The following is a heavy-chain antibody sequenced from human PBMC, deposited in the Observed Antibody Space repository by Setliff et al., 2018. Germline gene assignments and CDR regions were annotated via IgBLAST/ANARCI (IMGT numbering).Heavy chain of an antibody. CDR2: VTVYNGNT. Sequence: ASVKVSCKASGYTFSNYGVTWVRQAPGQELEWMGWVTVYNGNTKYAQNLQGRLTLTTDISTSTAYMELGSLTTDDTAVYYCARVESMVRGKNILRHFDYWGQGIQVTVSS. J-gene: IGHJ4*02. CDR1: GYTFSNYG. V-gene: IGHV1-18*01. D-gene: IGHD3-10*01. CDR3: ARVESMVRGKNILRHFDY.